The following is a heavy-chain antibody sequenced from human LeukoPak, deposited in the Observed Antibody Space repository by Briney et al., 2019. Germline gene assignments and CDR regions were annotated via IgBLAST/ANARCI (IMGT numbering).Heavy chain of an antibody. V-gene: IGHV1-2*02. D-gene: IGHD2-15*01. Sequence: ASVKVSCKTSGYTFTGYYMHWVRQAPGQGLEWMGWINPNSGGTNYAQKFQGRVTMTRDTSISTVYMELSRLRSDDTAVYYCARDEEYCSGGSCSTTNWFDPWGQGTLVTVSS. J-gene: IGHJ5*02. CDR3: ARDEEYCSGGSCSTTNWFDP. CDR1: GYTFTGYY. CDR2: INPNSGGT.